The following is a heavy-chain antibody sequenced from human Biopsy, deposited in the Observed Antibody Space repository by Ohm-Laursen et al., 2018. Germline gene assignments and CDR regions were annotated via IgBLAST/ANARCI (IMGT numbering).Heavy chain of an antibody. CDR1: GDSVSSNTVA. D-gene: IGHD3-9*01. CDR2: TIYRSKWSN. CDR3: ARGRYAAFDI. J-gene: IGHJ3*02. Sequence: QTLSLTCAISGDSVSSNTVAWNWIRQSPSRGLEWLGRTIYRSKWSNDYAASVKNRITIDPDTSKNQFSLQLNSVTPEDTAIYYCARGRYAAFDIWGQGTKVTISS. V-gene: IGHV6-1*01.